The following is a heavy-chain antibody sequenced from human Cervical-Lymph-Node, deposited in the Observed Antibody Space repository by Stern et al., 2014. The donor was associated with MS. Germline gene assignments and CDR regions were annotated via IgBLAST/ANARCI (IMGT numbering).Heavy chain of an antibody. V-gene: IGHV4-61*02. D-gene: IGHD3-3*01. CDR3: ARLYYDFWSGYHYYYYYGMDV. CDR1: GGSISSGSYY. Sequence: QVQLQESGPGLVKPSQTLSLTCTVSGGSISSGSYYWSWIRQPAGKGLEWIGRIYTSGSTNYNPSLKSRVTISVDTSKNQFSLKLSSGTAADTAVYYCARLYYDFWSGYHYYYYYGMDVWGQGTTVTVSS. CDR2: IYTSGST. J-gene: IGHJ6*02.